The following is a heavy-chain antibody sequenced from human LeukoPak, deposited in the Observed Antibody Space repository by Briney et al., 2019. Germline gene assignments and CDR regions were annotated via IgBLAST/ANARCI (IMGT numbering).Heavy chain of an antibody. V-gene: IGHV1-24*01. Sequence: SVTLSCKVSGYTLTELSMHWVRQAPGKGLEWMGGFDPEDGETIYAQKFQGRVTMTEDTSTDTAYMELSSLRSEDTAVYYCATKYVAAASFDYWGQGTLVTVSS. CDR1: GYTLTELS. J-gene: IGHJ4*02. CDR2: FDPEDGET. CDR3: ATKYVAAASFDY. D-gene: IGHD6-13*01.